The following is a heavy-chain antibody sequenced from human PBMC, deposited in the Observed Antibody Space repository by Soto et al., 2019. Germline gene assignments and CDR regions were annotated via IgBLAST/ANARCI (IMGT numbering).Heavy chain of an antibody. Sequence: PSETLSLTCTVSGGSISSGGYYWSWIRQHPGKGLEWIGYIYYSGSTYYNPSLKSRVTISVDTSKNQYSLKLSSVTAADTAVYYCAREPTTVPLGAFDIWGQGTRDTV. CDR3: AREPTTVPLGAFDI. CDR1: GGSISSGGYY. V-gene: IGHV4-31*03. CDR2: IYYSGST. J-gene: IGHJ3*02. D-gene: IGHD4-17*01.